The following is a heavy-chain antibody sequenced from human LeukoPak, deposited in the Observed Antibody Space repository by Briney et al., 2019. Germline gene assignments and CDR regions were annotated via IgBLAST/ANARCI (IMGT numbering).Heavy chain of an antibody. CDR1: GGSISSGDYY. CDR3: ARAGNWNDLDY. Sequence: SQTLSLTCTVSGGSISSGDYYWSWIRQPPGKGLEWIGYIYYSGSTYYNPSLKSRVTISVDTSKSQFSLKLSSMTAADTAVYYCARAGNWNDLDYWGQGTLVTVSS. CDR2: IYYSGST. J-gene: IGHJ4*02. D-gene: IGHD1-1*01. V-gene: IGHV4-30-4*01.